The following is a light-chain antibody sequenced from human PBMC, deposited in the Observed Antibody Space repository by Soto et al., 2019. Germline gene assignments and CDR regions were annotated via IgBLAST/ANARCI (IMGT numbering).Light chain of an antibody. CDR3: QEYNNWPPYA. J-gene: IGKJ2*01. Sequence: EIVLTQSPATLSVSPGEGATLSCRASQSVRSNLAWYQQKPGQAPRLLIYGASTRATGIPARFSGSGSGTEFTLTISSLQSEDFAVYHCQEYNNWPPYAFGQGTKLEIK. CDR2: GAS. V-gene: IGKV3-15*01. CDR1: QSVRSN.